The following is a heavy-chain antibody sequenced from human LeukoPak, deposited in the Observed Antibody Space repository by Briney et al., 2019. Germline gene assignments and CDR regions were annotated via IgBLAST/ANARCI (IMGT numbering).Heavy chain of an antibody. Sequence: GGSLRLSCAASGFTFSSYWMSWVRQAAGKGLEWVANIKQDGSEKYYVDSVKGRFTISRDNAKNSLYLQMNSLRAEDTAVYYCAKGGYSGYDAMGYWGQGTLVTVSS. CDR2: IKQDGSEK. J-gene: IGHJ4*02. D-gene: IGHD5-12*01. CDR3: AKGGYSGYDAMGY. V-gene: IGHV3-7*01. CDR1: GFTFSSYW.